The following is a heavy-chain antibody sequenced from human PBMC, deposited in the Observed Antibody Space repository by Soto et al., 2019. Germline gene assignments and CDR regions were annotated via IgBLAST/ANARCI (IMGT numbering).Heavy chain of an antibody. CDR1: GGSTSSSSYY. J-gene: IGHJ4*02. Sequence: PSETLSLTSTVSGGSTSSSSYYWGWIRQPPGKGLEWIGSIYYSGSTYYNPSLKSRVTISVDTSKNQFSLKLSSVTAADTAVYYCARRGYYYDSSGYPYYFDYWGQGTLVTVSS. D-gene: IGHD3-22*01. V-gene: IGHV4-39*01. CDR3: ARRGYYYDSSGYPYYFDY. CDR2: IYYSGST.